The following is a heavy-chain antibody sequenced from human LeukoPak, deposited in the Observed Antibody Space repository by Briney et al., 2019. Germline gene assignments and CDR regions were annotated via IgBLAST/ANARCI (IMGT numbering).Heavy chain of an antibody. Sequence: GASVKVSCKASGGTFSSYAISWVRQAPGQGLEWMGGIIPIFGTANYAQKFQGRVTITADKSTSTAYMELSSLRSEDTAVYYCARGVPAAIYYYYMDVWGKGTTVTVSS. CDR3: ARGVPAAIYYYYMDV. D-gene: IGHD2-2*02. CDR2: IIPIFGTA. CDR1: GGTFSSYA. V-gene: IGHV1-69*06. J-gene: IGHJ6*03.